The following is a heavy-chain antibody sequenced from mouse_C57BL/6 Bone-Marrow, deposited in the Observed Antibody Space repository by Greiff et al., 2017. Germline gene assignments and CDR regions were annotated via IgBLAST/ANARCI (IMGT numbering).Heavy chain of an antibody. J-gene: IGHJ1*03. D-gene: IGHD1-1*01. V-gene: IGHV1-85*01. CDR2: IYPRDGST. CDR3: ARDYGSSYWYFDV. CDR1: GYTFTSYD. Sequence: QVQLQQSGPELVKPGASVKLSCKASGYTFTSYDINWVKQRPGQGLEWIGWIYPRDGSTKYNEKFKGQATLTVDTSSSTAYMELHSLTSEDSAVYFCARDYGSSYWYFDVWGTGTTVTVSS.